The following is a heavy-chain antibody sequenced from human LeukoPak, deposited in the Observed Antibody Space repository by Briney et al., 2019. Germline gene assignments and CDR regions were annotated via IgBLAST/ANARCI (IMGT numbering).Heavy chain of an antibody. Sequence: GGSLRLSCVASGFTFDDYAMHWVRQAPGKGLEWVSGISCNSGSIGYADSVKGRFTISRDNAKSSPYLQMNSLRAEDTALYYCAKDKSAVAEAYYFDYWGQGTLVSVSS. D-gene: IGHD6-19*01. CDR3: AKDKSAVAEAYYFDY. CDR2: ISCNSGSI. CDR1: GFTFDDYA. V-gene: IGHV3-9*01. J-gene: IGHJ4*02.